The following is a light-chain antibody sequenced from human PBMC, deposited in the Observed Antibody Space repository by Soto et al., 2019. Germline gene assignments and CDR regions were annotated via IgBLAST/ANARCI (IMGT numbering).Light chain of an antibody. V-gene: IGKV3-15*01. CDR2: GAS. CDR3: QQYNNWPPPLT. J-gene: IGKJ4*01. CDR1: QSVSSN. Sequence: EIVMTQSPATLSVSPGERATLSCRASQSVSSNLAWYQQKPGQAPRLLIYGASTRATGIPARFSGSGSGTEFTLTISSLQSEDFAVYYGQQYNNWPPPLTFGGGTKVDIK.